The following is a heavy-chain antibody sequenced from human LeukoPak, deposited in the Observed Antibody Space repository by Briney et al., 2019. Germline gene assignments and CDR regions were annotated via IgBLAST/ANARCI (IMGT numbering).Heavy chain of an antibody. CDR2: IVVGSGNT. CDR3: AAESSRYYGSGSYYRYYYYGMDV. CDR1: GFTFTSSA. J-gene: IGHJ6*04. Sequence: SVKVSCKASGFTFTSSAVQWVRQARGQRLEWIGWIVVGSGNTNYAQKFRERVTITRDMSTSTAYMELSSLRSEDTAVYYCAAESSRYYGSGSYYRYYYYGMDVWGKGTTVTVSS. V-gene: IGHV1-58*01. D-gene: IGHD3-10*01.